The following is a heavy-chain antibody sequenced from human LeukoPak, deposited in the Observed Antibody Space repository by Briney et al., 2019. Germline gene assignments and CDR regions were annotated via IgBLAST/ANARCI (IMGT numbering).Heavy chain of an antibody. CDR2: IYYSGST. D-gene: IGHD2-2*02. CDR1: GGSISSSSYS. J-gene: IGHJ3*02. Sequence: KASETLSLTCTVSGGSISSSSYSWGWIRQPPGKGLEWIGSIYYSGSTYYNPSLKSRVTISVDTSKNQFSLKLSSVTAADTAVYYCARHGEYQLLYRRSGAFDIWGQGTMVTVSS. V-gene: IGHV4-39*01. CDR3: ARHGEYQLLYRRSGAFDI.